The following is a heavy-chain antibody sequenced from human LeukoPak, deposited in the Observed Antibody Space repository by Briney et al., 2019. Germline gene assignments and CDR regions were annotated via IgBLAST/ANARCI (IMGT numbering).Heavy chain of an antibody. CDR2: INPNSGGT. CDR1: GGTFSSYA. Sequence: ASVKVSCKASGGTFSSYAISWVRQAPGQGLEWMGWINPNSGGTNYAQKFQGRVTMTRDTSISTAYMELSRLRSDDTAVYYCARQLLWFGELFLQDDAFDIWGQGTMVTVSS. J-gene: IGHJ3*02. CDR3: ARQLLWFGELFLQDDAFDI. V-gene: IGHV1-2*02. D-gene: IGHD3-10*01.